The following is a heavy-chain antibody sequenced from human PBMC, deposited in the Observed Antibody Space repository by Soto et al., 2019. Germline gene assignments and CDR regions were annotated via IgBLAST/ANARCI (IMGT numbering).Heavy chain of an antibody. CDR1: GFTFSSYS. CDR3: ARDITGTRGNYYYYGMDV. V-gene: IGHV3-21*01. Sequence: LRLSCAASGFTFSSYSMNWVRQAPGKGLEWVSSISSSSSYIYYADSVKGRFTISRDNAKNSLYLQMNSLRAEDTAVYYCARDITGTRGNYYYYGMDVWGQGTTVTVSS. CDR2: ISSSSSYI. J-gene: IGHJ6*02. D-gene: IGHD1-7*01.